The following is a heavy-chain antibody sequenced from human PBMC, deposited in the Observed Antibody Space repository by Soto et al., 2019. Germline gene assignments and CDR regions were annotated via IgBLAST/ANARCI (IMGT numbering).Heavy chain of an antibody. J-gene: IGHJ4*02. CDR2: IYYSGST. V-gene: IGHV4-59*01. CDR1: GGSISSYY. D-gene: IGHD1-20*01. CDR3: ARDRYNWNDVGYVDY. Sequence: SETLSLTCTVSGGSISSYYWSWIRQPPGKGLEWIGYIYYSGSTNYNPSLKSRVTISVDTSKNQFSLKLSSVTAADTAVYYCARDRYNWNDVGYVDYWGQGTLVTVSS.